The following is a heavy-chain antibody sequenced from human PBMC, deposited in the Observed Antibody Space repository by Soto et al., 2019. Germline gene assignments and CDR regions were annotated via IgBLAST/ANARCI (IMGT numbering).Heavy chain of an antibody. Sequence: ASVKVSCKASGYSFTGYSMHWVRQAPGQGLERMGWINPKNGATNYAQKFQGWVTMIRDTSISTAYMELRNLKSDDTAVYYCAKDSGFDAFDIWGQGTMVTVSS. CDR1: GYSFTGYS. V-gene: IGHV1-2*04. CDR3: AKDSGFDAFDI. J-gene: IGHJ3*02. D-gene: IGHD6-25*01. CDR2: INPKNGAT.